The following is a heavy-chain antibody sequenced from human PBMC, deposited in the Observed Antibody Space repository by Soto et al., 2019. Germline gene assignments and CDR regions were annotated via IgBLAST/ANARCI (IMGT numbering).Heavy chain of an antibody. Sequence: GGSLRLSCAASGFTFSSYGMHWVRQAPGKGLEWVAVIWYDGSNKYYADSVKGRFTISRDNSKNTLYLQMNSLRAEDTAVYYCARGGVAGPYYFDYWGQGTLVTVSS. CDR2: IWYDGSNK. CDR3: ARGGVAGPYYFDY. D-gene: IGHD6-19*01. V-gene: IGHV3-33*01. CDR1: GFTFSSYG. J-gene: IGHJ4*02.